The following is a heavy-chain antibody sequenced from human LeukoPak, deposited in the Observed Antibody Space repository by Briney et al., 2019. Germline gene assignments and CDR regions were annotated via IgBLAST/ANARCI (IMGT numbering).Heavy chain of an antibody. CDR1: GYTFTSYD. CDR3: ARGYDDSSGYYFDY. V-gene: IGHV1-8*01. CDR2: MNPYSVNT. D-gene: IGHD3-22*01. J-gene: IGHJ4*02. Sequence: GASVKVSCKASGYTFTSYDINSVRQATGQGLEWMGWMNPYSVNTVYAQKFQGRVTMTRNTSISTAYMDMSSLRSEDTAVYYCARGYDDSSGYYFDYWGQGTLVSVSS.